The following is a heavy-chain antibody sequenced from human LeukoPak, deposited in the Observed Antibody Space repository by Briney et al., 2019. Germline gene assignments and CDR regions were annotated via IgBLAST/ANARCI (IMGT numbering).Heavy chain of an antibody. D-gene: IGHD2-15*01. Sequence: EGSLRLSCAASGFTFSSYAMSWVRQAPGKGLEWVSAISGSGGSTYYADSVKGRFTISRDNSKNTLHLQMNSLRAEDTAVYYCARGPGSGHYFDYWGQGTLVTVSS. CDR2: ISGSGGST. CDR3: ARGPGSGHYFDY. J-gene: IGHJ4*02. CDR1: GFTFSSYA. V-gene: IGHV3-23*01.